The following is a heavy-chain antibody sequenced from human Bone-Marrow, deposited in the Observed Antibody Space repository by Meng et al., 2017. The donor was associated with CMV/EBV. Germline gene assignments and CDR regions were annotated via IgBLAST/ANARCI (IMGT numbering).Heavy chain of an antibody. Sequence: SLKISCAASGFTFDDYAMHWVRQAPGKGLEWVSGISWNSGSIGYADSVKGRFTISRDNSKNTLYLQMNSLRAEDTAVYYCAPLGYCSSTSCYREDYWGQGTLVTVSS. CDR2: ISWNSGSI. D-gene: IGHD2-2*02. V-gene: IGHV3-9*01. CDR3: APLGYCSSTSCYREDY. CDR1: GFTFDDYA. J-gene: IGHJ4*02.